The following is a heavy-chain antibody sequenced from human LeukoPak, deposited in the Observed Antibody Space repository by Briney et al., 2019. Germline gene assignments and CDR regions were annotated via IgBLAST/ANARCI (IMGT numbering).Heavy chain of an antibody. Sequence: GRSLRLSCAASGVTFSSYGMHWVRQAPGKGLEWVAVIWYDGSNKYYADSVKGRFTISRDNSKNTLYLQMNSLRAEDTAVYYCARDGRRAYSGYPGYGMDVWGQGTTVTVSS. CDR2: IWYDGSNK. CDR1: GVTFSSYG. D-gene: IGHD5-12*01. J-gene: IGHJ6*02. V-gene: IGHV3-33*01. CDR3: ARDGRRAYSGYPGYGMDV.